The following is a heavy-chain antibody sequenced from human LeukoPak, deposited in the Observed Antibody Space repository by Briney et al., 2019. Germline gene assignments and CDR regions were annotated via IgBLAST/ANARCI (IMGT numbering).Heavy chain of an antibody. CDR1: GFTFSSYW. CDR2: IKQDGSEK. CDR3: AKGGNYDILTGYRLSRPFHFDY. D-gene: IGHD3-9*01. Sequence: PGGSLRLSCAASGFTFSSYWMSWVRQAPGKGLEWVANIKQDGSEKYYVDSVKGRFTISRDNAKNSLYLQMNSLRAEDTAVYYCAKGGNYDILTGYRLSRPFHFDYWGQGTLVTVSS. J-gene: IGHJ4*02. V-gene: IGHV3-7*03.